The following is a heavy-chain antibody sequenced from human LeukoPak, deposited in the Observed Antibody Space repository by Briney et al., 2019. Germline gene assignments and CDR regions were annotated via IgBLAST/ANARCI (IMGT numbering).Heavy chain of an antibody. J-gene: IGHJ6*03. CDR3: ARYDHAPSYYYYYMDV. V-gene: IGHV4-59*01. CDR1: GDSISRYY. Sequence: SETLSLTCTVSGDSISRYYWSWIRQSPGKGLEWIGYYGGRTTYNPSLKSRVTMSVDTSKDQFSLKLTSVTAADTAVYYCARYDHAPSYYYYYMDVWGKGTTVTVPS. D-gene: IGHD1-14*01. CDR2: YYGGRT.